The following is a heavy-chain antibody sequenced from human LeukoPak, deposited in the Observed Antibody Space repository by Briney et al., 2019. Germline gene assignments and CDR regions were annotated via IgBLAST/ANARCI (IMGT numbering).Heavy chain of an antibody. CDR3: TRDRSSGWYVVPDY. Sequence: PGGSLRLSCTASGFTFGEYAMSWFRQAPGKGLEWVGFIRSKAYGGTTEYAASVKGRFTISRDDSKSIAYLRMNSLKTEDTAVYYCTRDRSSGWYVVPDYWGQGTLVTVSS. CDR2: IRSKAYGGTT. CDR1: GFTFGEYA. J-gene: IGHJ4*02. D-gene: IGHD6-19*01. V-gene: IGHV3-49*03.